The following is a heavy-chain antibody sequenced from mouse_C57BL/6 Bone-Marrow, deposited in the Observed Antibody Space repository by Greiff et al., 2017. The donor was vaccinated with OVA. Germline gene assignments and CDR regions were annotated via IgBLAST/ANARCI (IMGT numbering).Heavy chain of an antibody. V-gene: IGHV10-3*01. CDR1: GFTFNTYA. D-gene: IGHD1-1*01. CDR2: IRSKSSNYAT. CDR3: VRSYYYGSNWYFDV. J-gene: IGHJ1*03. Sequence: EVQLVESGGGLVQPQGSLKLSCAASGFTFNTYAMHWVRQAPGKGLEWVARIRSKSSNYATYYADSVKDRFTISRDDSQSMLYLQMNNLKTEDTAMYYCVRSYYYGSNWYFDVWGTGTTVTVSS.